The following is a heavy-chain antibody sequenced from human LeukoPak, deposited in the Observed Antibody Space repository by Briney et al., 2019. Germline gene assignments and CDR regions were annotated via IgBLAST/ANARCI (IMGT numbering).Heavy chain of an antibody. J-gene: IGHJ4*02. V-gene: IGHV3-21*04. CDR3: ARGYCSSTSCSIDY. CDR2: ISSSSSYI. CDR1: GFTFSSYS. Sequence: PGGSLRLSCAASGFTFSSYSMNWVRQAPGKGLEWVSSISSSSSYIYYADSVKGRFTISRDNSKNTLYLQMNSLRAEDTAVYYCARGYCSSTSCSIDYWGQGTLVTVSS. D-gene: IGHD2-2*01.